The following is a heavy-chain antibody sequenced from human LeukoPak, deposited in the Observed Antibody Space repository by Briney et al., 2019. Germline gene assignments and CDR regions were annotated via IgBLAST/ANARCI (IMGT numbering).Heavy chain of an antibody. CDR1: GYTFTGCY. Sequence: ASVKVSCKASGYTFTGCYMHWVRQAPGQGLEWMGRINPNSGGTNYAQKFQGRVTMTRDTSISTAYMELSRLRSDDTAVYYCARDPSYNDYGGNYWFDPWGQGTLVTVSS. D-gene: IGHD4-23*01. V-gene: IGHV1-2*06. CDR2: INPNSGGT. CDR3: ARDPSYNDYGGNYWFDP. J-gene: IGHJ5*02.